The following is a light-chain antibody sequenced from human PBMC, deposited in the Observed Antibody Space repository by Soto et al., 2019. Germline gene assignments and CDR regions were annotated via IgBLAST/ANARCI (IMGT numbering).Light chain of an antibody. J-gene: IGKJ1*01. CDR3: QQYNNRPWT. Sequence: EIVMTQSPATLSVSPGERATLSCRASQSLSSNLAWYQQKPGQAPRFLMYGVSTRATGIPARFSGSGSGTEFTLTISGLQSEDFAIYYCQQYNNRPWTFGQGTKVEIK. CDR1: QSLSSN. V-gene: IGKV3-15*01. CDR2: GVS.